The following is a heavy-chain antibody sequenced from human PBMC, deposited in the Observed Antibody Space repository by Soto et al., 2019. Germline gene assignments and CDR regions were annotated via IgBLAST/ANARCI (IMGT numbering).Heavy chain of an antibody. CDR1: GFTFSNYA. J-gene: IGHJ2*01. CDR2: VSHDGNNQ. D-gene: IGHD2-21*01. V-gene: IGHV3-30-3*01. CDR3: ARDGATQMWRPWYCDL. Sequence: QVQLVESGGGVVQPGRSLRLSCAVSGFTFSNYAMHWVRQAPGKGLEWVAIVSHDGNNQYYADSAKGRFTISRDNSENTLYLQINSLRTEDTAVFYCARDGATQMWRPWYCDLLGRGTLFTVSS.